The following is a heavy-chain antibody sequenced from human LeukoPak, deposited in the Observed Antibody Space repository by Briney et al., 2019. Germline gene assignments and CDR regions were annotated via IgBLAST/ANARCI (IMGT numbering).Heavy chain of an antibody. CDR3: ARVRAGVAAEYFQH. CDR1: GFTFSSYT. V-gene: IGHV3-21*01. J-gene: IGHJ1*01. Sequence: GGSLRLTCAASGFTFSSYTMTWVRQAPGKGLEWVSSISSSSSYMYYADSVKGRFTISRDNAKNSLYLQMNSLRAEDTAVYYCARVRAGVAAEYFQHWGQGTLVTVSS. CDR2: ISSSSSYM. D-gene: IGHD3-3*01.